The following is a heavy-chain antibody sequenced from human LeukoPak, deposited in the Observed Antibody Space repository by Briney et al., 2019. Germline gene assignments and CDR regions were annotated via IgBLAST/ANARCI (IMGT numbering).Heavy chain of an antibody. D-gene: IGHD3-10*01. CDR2: ISGYNGDT. CDR3: ARGLSGSYYNPFDY. CDR1: SYTFTHYG. J-gene: IGHJ4*02. V-gene: IGHV1-18*04. Sequence: ASVKVSCKASSYTFTHYGMSWVRQAPGQGLEWMGWISGYNGDTNYAQKFQDRVTMTTDTSTSTAYMELRSLRSDDTAVYYRARGLSGSYYNPFDYWGQGSLVTVSS.